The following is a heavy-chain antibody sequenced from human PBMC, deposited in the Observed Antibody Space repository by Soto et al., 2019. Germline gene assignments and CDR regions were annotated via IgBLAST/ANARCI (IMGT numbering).Heavy chain of an antibody. CDR3: ARDRGTSGAYYYYFMDF. CDR2: INPSGGST. D-gene: IGHD1-1*01. CDR1: GYTFTSYY. V-gene: IGHV1-46*03. Sequence: ASVKVSCKASGYTFTSYYMHWVRQAPGQGLEWMGIINPSGGSTSYAQKFQGRVTMTRDTSTSTVYMELSSLRSEDTAVYYCARDRGTSGAYYYYFMDFWGKGTTVTVSS. J-gene: IGHJ6*03.